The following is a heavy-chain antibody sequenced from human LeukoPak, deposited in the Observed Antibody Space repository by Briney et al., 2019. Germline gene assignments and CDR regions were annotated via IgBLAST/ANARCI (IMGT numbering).Heavy chain of an antibody. Sequence: PSETLSLTCTVSGGSISSSSYYWGWIRQPPGKGLEWIGEINHSGSTNYNPSLKSRVTISVDTSKNQFSLKLSSVTAADTAVHYCARYDPSAGSSYYFDYWGQGTLVTVSS. CDR3: ARYDPSAGSSYYFDY. V-gene: IGHV4-39*07. J-gene: IGHJ4*02. D-gene: IGHD3-16*01. CDR1: GGSISSSSYY. CDR2: INHSGST.